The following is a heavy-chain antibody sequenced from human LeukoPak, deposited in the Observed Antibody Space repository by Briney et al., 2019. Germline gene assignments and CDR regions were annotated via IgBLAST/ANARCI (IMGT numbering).Heavy chain of an antibody. CDR1: GVSTSNYY. J-gene: IGHJ2*01. CDR3: ARAAGIGVPGSYWYFGL. V-gene: IGHV4-59*01. CDR2: IYYSGSP. D-gene: IGHD6-13*01. Sequence: PSETLSLTCTVSGVSTSNYYWSWIRQTPGKGLEWIGNIYYSGSPNYNPSLKSRVTISVETTKNQFSLKLSSVNAVDTAVYYCARAAGIGVPGSYWYFGLWGRGTLVTVSS.